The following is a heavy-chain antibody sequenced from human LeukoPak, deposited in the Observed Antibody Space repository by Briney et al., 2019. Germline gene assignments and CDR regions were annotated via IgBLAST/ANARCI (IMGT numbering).Heavy chain of an antibody. J-gene: IGHJ3*02. CDR3: ARLVGPGITMIPDAFDI. V-gene: IGHV3-30-3*01. D-gene: IGHD3-22*01. Sequence: KAGGSLRLSCAASGFTFSSYAMHWVRQAPGKGLEWVAVISNDGSNKYYADSVKGRFTISRDNSKNTLYLQMSSLRAEDTAVYYCARLVGPGITMIPDAFDIWGQGTMVTVSS. CDR2: ISNDGSNK. CDR1: GFTFSSYA.